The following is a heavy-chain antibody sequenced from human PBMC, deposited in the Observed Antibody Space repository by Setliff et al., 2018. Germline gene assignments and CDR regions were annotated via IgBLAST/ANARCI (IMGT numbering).Heavy chain of an antibody. V-gene: IGHV4-59*01. Sequence: SETLSLTCTVSGGSISSYYWSWIRQPPGKRLEWIGYIYYSGSTNYNPSLESRVTISVDTSKNQFSLRLNSATAADTAVYYCARLRGAFDYGGQGTLVTVSS. CDR1: GGSISSYY. CDR3: ARLRGAFDY. J-gene: IGHJ4*02. CDR2: IYYSGST. D-gene: IGHD3-16*01.